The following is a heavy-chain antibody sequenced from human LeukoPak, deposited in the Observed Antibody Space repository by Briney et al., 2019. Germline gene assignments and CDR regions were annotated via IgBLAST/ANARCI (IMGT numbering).Heavy chain of an antibody. CDR3: ARGGDCSGYYPGPHAFDI. D-gene: IGHD3-22*01. Sequence: ASVKVSCKASGYTFTGYYMHWVRQAPGQGLEWMGWINPNSGGTNYAQKLQGRVTMTTDTSTSTAYMELRSLRSDDTAVYYCARGGDCSGYYPGPHAFDIWGQGTMVTVSS. CDR2: INPNSGGT. V-gene: IGHV1-2*02. J-gene: IGHJ3*02. CDR1: GYTFTGYY.